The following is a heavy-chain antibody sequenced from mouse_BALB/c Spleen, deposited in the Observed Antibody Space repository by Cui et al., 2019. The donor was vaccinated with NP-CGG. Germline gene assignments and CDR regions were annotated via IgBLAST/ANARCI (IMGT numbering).Heavy chain of an antibody. CDR3: ARYDYYGSHYFDY. CDR1: GYTFTSYW. Sequence: VQLQQPGPELVKPGASLKPSCKASGYTFTSYWMHWVKQRPGRGLEWIGRIDPNSGGTKYNEKFKSKATLTVDKPSSTAYMQLSSLTSEDSAVYYCARYDYYGSHYFDYWGQGTTLTVSS. J-gene: IGHJ2*01. V-gene: IGHV1-72*01. CDR2: IDPNSGGT. D-gene: IGHD1-1*01.